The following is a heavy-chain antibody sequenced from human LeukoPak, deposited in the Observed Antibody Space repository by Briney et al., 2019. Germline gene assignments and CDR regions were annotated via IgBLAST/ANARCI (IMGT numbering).Heavy chain of an antibody. V-gene: IGHV1-69*05. D-gene: IGHD1-26*01. Sequence: SVKVSCKASGGTFSSYAISWVRQAPGQGLEWMGGIIPIFVTANYAQKFQGRVTITTDESTSTAYMELSSLRSEDTAVYHCAIGQSSSTIVGATTQYFDYWGQGTLVTVSS. CDR1: GGTFSSYA. CDR2: IIPIFVTA. CDR3: AIGQSSSTIVGATTQYFDY. J-gene: IGHJ4*02.